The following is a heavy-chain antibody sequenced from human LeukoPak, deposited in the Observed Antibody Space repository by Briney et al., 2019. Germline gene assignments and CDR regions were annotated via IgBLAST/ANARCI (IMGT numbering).Heavy chain of an antibody. CDR2: IYTSGST. CDR3: AREDLPLGAAAGTGGFDY. J-gene: IGHJ4*02. V-gene: IGHV4-4*07. Sequence: SETLSLTCTVSGGSISSYYWSWIRQPAGKGLEWIGRIYTSGSTNYNPSLKSRATMSVDTSKNQFSLKLSSVTAADTAVYYCAREDLPLGAAAGTGGFDYWGQGTLVTVSS. D-gene: IGHD6-13*01. CDR1: GGSISSYY.